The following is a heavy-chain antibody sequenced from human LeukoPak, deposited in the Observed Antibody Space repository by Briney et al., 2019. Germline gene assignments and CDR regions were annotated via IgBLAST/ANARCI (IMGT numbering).Heavy chain of an antibody. CDR1: GFTFSTYW. V-gene: IGHV3-74*01. J-gene: IGHJ4*02. CDR3: ARDRGYTQDY. D-gene: IGHD5-12*01. Sequence: GGSLRPSCAASGFTFSTYWMHWVRQAPGKGLVWASHIKSDGSSTSYADSVKGRFTISRDNAKNTLYLQMNSLRAEDTAVYYCARDRGYTQDYWGQGTLVTVSS. CDR2: IKSDGSST.